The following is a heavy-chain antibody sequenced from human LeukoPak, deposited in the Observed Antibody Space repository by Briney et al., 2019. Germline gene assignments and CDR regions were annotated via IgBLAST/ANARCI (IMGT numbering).Heavy chain of an antibody. CDR2: ISTYNGYT. J-gene: IGHJ3*01. D-gene: IGHD6-6*01. V-gene: IGHV1-18*04. CDR3: ARGNIAARRGAFDF. CDR1: GYSFSSYT. Sequence: ASVKVSCKASGYSFSSYTITWVRQAPGQGLEWMGSISTYNGYTNSAQKFQGRVTMTTDTSTSTAHMEMTSLKSDDTAVYYCARGNIAARRGAFDFWGQGTMVIVSS.